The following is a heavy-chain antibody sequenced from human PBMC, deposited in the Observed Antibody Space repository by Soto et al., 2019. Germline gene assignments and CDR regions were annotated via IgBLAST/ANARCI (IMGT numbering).Heavy chain of an antibody. J-gene: IGHJ4*02. V-gene: IGHV1-69*13. CDR2: IIPIFGTA. Sequence: SVKVSCKASGGTFSSYAISWVRQAPGQGLEWMGGIIPIFGTANYAQKFQGRVTITADESTSTAYMELSSLRSEDTAVYYCARPLAYCGGDCYSRFDYWGQGTLVTASS. D-gene: IGHD2-21*02. CDR3: ARPLAYCGGDCYSRFDY. CDR1: GGTFSSYA.